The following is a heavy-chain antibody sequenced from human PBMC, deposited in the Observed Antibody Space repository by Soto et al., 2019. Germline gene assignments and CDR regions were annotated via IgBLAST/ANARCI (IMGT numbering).Heavy chain of an antibody. J-gene: IGHJ6*02. V-gene: IGHV3-49*04. D-gene: IGHD2-15*01. Sequence: HPGGSLRLSCTASGFTFGDYAMSWVRQAPGKGLEWVGFIRSKAYGGTTEYAASVKGRFTISRDDSKSIAYLQMNSLKTEDTAVYYCTRGGPYYYGMDVWGQGTTVTVSS. CDR3: TRGGPYYYGMDV. CDR1: GFTFGDYA. CDR2: IRSKAYGGTT.